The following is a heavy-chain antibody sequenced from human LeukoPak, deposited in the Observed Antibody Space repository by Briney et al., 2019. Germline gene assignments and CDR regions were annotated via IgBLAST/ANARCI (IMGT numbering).Heavy chain of an antibody. V-gene: IGHV3-74*03. J-gene: IGHJ3*02. Sequence: PGGSLRLACAASGFTFSIYWMHWVRQVPGKGLVWVSRIKSDGSSIMYADSVRGRFTISRDNSKNTLYLQMDSLRAGDTAVYYCARGRLRVIDAFDIWGQGTMVTVSS. CDR1: GFTFSIYW. D-gene: IGHD2-21*01. CDR3: ARGRLRVIDAFDI. CDR2: IKSDGSSI.